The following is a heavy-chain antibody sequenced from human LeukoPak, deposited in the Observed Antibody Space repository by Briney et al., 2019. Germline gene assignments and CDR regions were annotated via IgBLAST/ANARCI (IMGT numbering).Heavy chain of an antibody. CDR1: GGTFSSYA. Sequence: GASVKVSCKASGGTFSSYAISWVRQAPGQGLEWMGSIIPIFGTANYAQKFQGRVTITTDESTSTAYMELSSLRSEDTAVYYCASSRDTAMVTDDYYYYMDVWGKGTTVTVSS. D-gene: IGHD5-18*01. J-gene: IGHJ6*03. CDR2: IIPIFGTA. V-gene: IGHV1-69*05. CDR3: ASSRDTAMVTDDYYYYMDV.